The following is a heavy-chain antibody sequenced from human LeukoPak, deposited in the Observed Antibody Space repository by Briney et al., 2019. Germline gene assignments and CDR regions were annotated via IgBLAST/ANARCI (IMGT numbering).Heavy chain of an antibody. D-gene: IGHD3-22*01. CDR2: IYYSGST. V-gene: IGHV4-39*07. Sequence: ETLSLTCTVSGGSISSSSYYWGWIRQPPGKGLEWIGSIYYSGSTYYNPSLKSRVTISVDTSKNQFSLNLNSVTAADTAVYFCARDEGSAYPFDYWGQGTLVTVSS. CDR1: GGSISSSSYY. J-gene: IGHJ4*02. CDR3: ARDEGSAYPFDY.